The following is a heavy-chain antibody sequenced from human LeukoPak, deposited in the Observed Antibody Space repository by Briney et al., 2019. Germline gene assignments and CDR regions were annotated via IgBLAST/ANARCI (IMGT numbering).Heavy chain of an antibody. Sequence: GGSLRLSCAASGFTVSSNYMSWVRQAPGKGLEWVSAISGSGGSTYYADSVKGRFTISRDNSKNTLYLQMNSLRAEDTAVYYCAKDPQVVPAPPTGVDYWGQGTLVTVSS. CDR3: AKDPQVVPAPPTGVDY. CDR1: GFTVSSNY. J-gene: IGHJ4*02. V-gene: IGHV3-23*01. D-gene: IGHD2-2*01. CDR2: ISGSGGST.